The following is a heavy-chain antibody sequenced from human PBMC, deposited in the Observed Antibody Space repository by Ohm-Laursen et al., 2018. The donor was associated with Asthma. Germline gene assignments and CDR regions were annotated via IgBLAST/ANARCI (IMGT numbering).Heavy chain of an antibody. V-gene: IGHV1-18*01. D-gene: IGHD2-21*01. J-gene: IGHJ4*02. CDR1: GYSVTSYA. Sequence: ASVKVSCNVSGYSVTSYAFSWVRQAPGQRPEWMGWIYIANTNYAPKFRDRVTMTTDTSTNTLYMELRRLKSDDTAVYYCVRDVVDRFDDWGQGSLVIVSS. CDR3: VRDVVDRFDD. CDR2: IYIANT.